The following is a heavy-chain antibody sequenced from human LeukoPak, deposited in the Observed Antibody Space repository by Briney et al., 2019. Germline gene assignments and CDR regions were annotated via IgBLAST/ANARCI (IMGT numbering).Heavy chain of an antibody. J-gene: IGHJ4*02. CDR3: AINEKYCSSTDCDIVY. D-gene: IGHD2-2*02. Sequence: GGSLRLSCAASGFTFSTYAMSWVRQAPGKGLEWVSTISGSGGSTYYAASVRGRLTISRDNSKNTLYLQMDSLRAEDTAVYYCAINEKYCSSTDCDIVYWGQGTLVTVSS. CDR1: GFTFSTYA. CDR2: ISGSGGST. V-gene: IGHV3-23*01.